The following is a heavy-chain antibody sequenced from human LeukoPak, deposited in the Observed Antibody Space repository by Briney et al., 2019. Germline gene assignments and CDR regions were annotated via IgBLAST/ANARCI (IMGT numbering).Heavy chain of an antibody. CDR3: ARGPEYYYGSGSYDYYGMDV. V-gene: IGHV1-18*01. CDR2: ISAYNGNT. Sequence: ASVKVSCKASGYTFTSYGISWVRQAPGQGLEWMGWISAYNGNTNYAQKLQGRVTMTTDTSTSTAYMVLRSLRSDDTAVYYCARGPEYYYGSGSYDYYGMDVWGQGTTVTVSS. D-gene: IGHD3-10*01. J-gene: IGHJ6*02. CDR1: GYTFTSYG.